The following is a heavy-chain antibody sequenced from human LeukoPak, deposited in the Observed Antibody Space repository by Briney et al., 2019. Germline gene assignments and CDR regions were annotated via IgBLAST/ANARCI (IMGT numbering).Heavy chain of an antibody. CDR3: ARVPVLSYGDYAWY. D-gene: IGHD4-17*01. V-gene: IGHV3-48*01. J-gene: IGHJ4*02. CDR2: ISSSSSTI. CDR1: GFTFSSYS. Sequence: PGGSLRLSCAASGFTFSSYSMNWVRQAPGKGLEWVSYISSSSSTIYYADSVKGRFTISRDNAKNSLYLQMNSLRAEDTAVYYCARVPVLSYGDYAWYWGQGTLVTVSS.